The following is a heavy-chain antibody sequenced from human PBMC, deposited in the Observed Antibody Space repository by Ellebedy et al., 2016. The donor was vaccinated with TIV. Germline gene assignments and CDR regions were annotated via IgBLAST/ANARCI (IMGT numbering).Heavy chain of an antibody. D-gene: IGHD5-24*01. V-gene: IGHV3-23*01. Sequence: GESLKISCAASGFTFNGYAMSWVRQAPGKGLEWVSGMHGSGRGISYSESVKGRFIISRDNSKNILYLQMNSLRAEETAIYYCAKDQVAGDGRWVFDSWGQGTVVTVSS. CDR2: MHGSGRGI. CDR3: AKDQVAGDGRWVFDS. J-gene: IGHJ3*01. CDR1: GFTFNGYA.